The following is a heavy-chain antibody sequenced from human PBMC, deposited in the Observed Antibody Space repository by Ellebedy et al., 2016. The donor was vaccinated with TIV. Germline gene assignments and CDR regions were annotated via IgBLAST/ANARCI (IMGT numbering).Heavy chain of an antibody. Sequence: GESLKISCVASGFTLSRHGMHWVRQAPGKGLEWVAFMRYDGSNKYYADSVKGRFTISRDNSKNTLYLRMNSLRAEDTAVYYCAKFPYYYDSSGYSFWGQGTLVTVSS. D-gene: IGHD3-22*01. CDR1: GFTLSRHG. CDR2: MRYDGSNK. J-gene: IGHJ4*02. CDR3: AKFPYYYDSSGYSF. V-gene: IGHV3-30*02.